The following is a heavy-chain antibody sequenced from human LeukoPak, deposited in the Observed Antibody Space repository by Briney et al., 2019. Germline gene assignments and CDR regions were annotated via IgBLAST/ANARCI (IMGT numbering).Heavy chain of an antibody. Sequence: SETLSLTCAVYGGSFSGYYWSWIRQPPGKGLEWIGEINHSGSTNYNPSLKSRVTISVDTSKNQFSLKLSSVTAADTAVYYCAGGQRYCSGGSCSRTICYYYYYMDVWGKGTTVTVSS. J-gene: IGHJ6*03. CDR2: INHSGST. D-gene: IGHD2-15*01. CDR3: AGGQRYCSGGSCSRTICYYYYYMDV. V-gene: IGHV4-34*01. CDR1: GGSFSGYY.